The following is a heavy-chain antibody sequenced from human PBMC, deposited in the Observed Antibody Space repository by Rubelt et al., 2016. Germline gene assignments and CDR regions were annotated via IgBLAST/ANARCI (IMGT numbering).Heavy chain of an antibody. J-gene: IGHJ4*02. Sequence: QVQLQQWGAGLLKPSETLSLTCAVYGGSFSGYYWSWIRQPPGKGLEWIGEINHSGSTNYNPSLKSRVTLSVDTSKNQFSLKLSSVTAADTAVYYCERGKEGLGVTMMDYWGQGTLVTVSS. D-gene: IGHD3-22*01. CDR2: INHSGST. V-gene: IGHV4-34*01. CDR3: ERGKEGLGVTMMDY. CDR1: GGSFSGYY.